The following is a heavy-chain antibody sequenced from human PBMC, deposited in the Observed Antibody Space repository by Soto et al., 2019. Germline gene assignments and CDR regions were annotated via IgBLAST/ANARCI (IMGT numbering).Heavy chain of an antibody. CDR2: IPGSGAYR. CDR3: ARHPSCYIGNLDY. Sequence: PGGSLRLSCAASGFTFTSNAMSWVRHAQGTGLEWVSTIPGSGAYRYHTDSVQGPFTISRDNSKDTLYLQMNSLRAGDTAVCYFARHPSCYIGNLDYWGQGTLVTVSS. J-gene: IGHJ4*02. D-gene: IGHD2-15*01. CDR1: GFTFTSNA. V-gene: IGHV3-23*01.